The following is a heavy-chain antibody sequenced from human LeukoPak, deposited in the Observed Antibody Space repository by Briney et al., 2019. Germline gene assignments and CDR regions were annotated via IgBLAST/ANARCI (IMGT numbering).Heavy chain of an antibody. D-gene: IGHD2-2*01. Sequence: PSETLSLTYAVYGGSFSDYYWSWIRQPPGKGLEWIVEINHSGSPNYNPSLKSRVTISVDTSKNQFSLRLSSVTAADTAVYYCATHIIVVPSWTADWFDPWGQGTLVTVSS. CDR1: GGSFSDYY. CDR2: INHSGSP. J-gene: IGHJ5*02. V-gene: IGHV4-34*01. CDR3: ATHIIVVPSWTADWFDP.